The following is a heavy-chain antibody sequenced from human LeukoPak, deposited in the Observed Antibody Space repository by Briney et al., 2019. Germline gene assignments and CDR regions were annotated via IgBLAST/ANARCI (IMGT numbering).Heavy chain of an antibody. Sequence: PGGSLRLSCAASGFTFSSYEMSWIRQPPGKGLEWIGEINHSGSTNYNPSLKSRVTISVDTSKNQFSLKLSSVTAADTAVYYCARARTTMLLRLFDPWGQGTLVTVSS. CDR3: ARARTTMLLRLFDP. J-gene: IGHJ5*02. D-gene: IGHD4-17*01. V-gene: IGHV4-34*01. CDR1: GFTFSSYE. CDR2: INHSGST.